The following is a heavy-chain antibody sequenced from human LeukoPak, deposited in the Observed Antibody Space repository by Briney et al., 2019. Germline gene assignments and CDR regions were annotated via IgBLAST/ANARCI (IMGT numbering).Heavy chain of an antibody. CDR3: ARDVGSGSKAFDI. V-gene: IGHV3-64*01. CDR2: ITTNGGNT. J-gene: IGHJ3*02. CDR1: GFTFSSYA. D-gene: IGHD3-10*01. Sequence: GGSLRLSCAASGFTFSSYAMFWVRQATGMGLEYVSTITTNGGNTFYANSVKGRFTISRDNSKNTLYLQMGSLRAEDMAVYYCARDVGSGSKAFDIWGQGTMVTVSS.